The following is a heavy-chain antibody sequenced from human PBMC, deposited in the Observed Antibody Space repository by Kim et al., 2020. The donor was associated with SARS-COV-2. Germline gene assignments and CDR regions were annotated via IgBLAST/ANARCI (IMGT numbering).Heavy chain of an antibody. V-gene: IGHV1-46*01. J-gene: IGHJ5*02. Sequence: ASVKVSCKASGYTFTSYYMHWVRQAPGQGLEWMGIINPSGGSTSYAQKFQGRVTMTRDTSTSTVYMELSSLRSEDTAVYYCARDFGGVTTVVNWFDPWGQGTLVTVSS. CDR2: INPSGGST. CDR3: ARDFGGVTTVVNWFDP. CDR1: GYTFTSYY. D-gene: IGHD3-10*01.